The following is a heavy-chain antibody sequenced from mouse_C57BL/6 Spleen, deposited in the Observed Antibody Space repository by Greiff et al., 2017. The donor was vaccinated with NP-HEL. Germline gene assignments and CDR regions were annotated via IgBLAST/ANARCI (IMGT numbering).Heavy chain of an antibody. J-gene: IGHJ1*03. CDR2: IHPNSGST. Sequence: VQLQQPGAELVKPGASVKLSCKASGYTFTSYWMHWVKQRPGQGLEWIGKIHPNSGSTNYNEKFKSKATLTVDKSSSTAYMQLSSLTSEDSAVYYCARWEDFDVWGTGTTVTVSS. CDR3: ARWEDFDV. V-gene: IGHV1-64*01. CDR1: GYTFTSYW. D-gene: IGHD4-1*01.